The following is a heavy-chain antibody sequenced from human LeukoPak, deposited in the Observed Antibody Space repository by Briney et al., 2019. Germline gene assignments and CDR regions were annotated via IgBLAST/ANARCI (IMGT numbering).Heavy chain of an antibody. D-gene: IGHD3-16*02. V-gene: IGHV4-39*01. CDR3: ARHVVLWGSYRPGEFDY. CDR2: MYYSGST. J-gene: IGHJ4*02. CDR1: GGSISSSSYY. Sequence: SETLSLTCTVSGGSISSSSYYWGWIRQPPGKGLEWIGSMYYSGSTYYNPSLKSRVTISVDTSKNQISLRLNSVTAADTAVYYCARHVVLWGSYRPGEFDYWGQGTLVTVSS.